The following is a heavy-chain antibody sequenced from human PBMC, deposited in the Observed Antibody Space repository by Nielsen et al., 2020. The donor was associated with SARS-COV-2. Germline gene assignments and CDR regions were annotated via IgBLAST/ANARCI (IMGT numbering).Heavy chain of an antibody. CDR2: IIPIFGTA. CDR3: ARGRRLEVGPEGYYGMDV. CDR1: GGTFSSYA. D-gene: IGHD1-26*01. Sequence: SVKVSCKASGGTFSSYAISWVRQAPGQGLEWMGGIIPIFGTANYAQKFQGRVTITADKSTSTAYMELSSLRSEDTAVYYCARGRRLEVGPEGYYGMDVWGQGTTVTVSS. J-gene: IGHJ6*02. V-gene: IGHV1-69*06.